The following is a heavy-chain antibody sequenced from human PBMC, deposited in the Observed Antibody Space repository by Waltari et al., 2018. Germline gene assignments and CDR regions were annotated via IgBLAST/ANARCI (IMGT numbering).Heavy chain of an antibody. CDR2: ISYDGSNK. CDR1: GFTFSRYA. Sequence: QVQLVESGGGVVQPGRSLRLSCPASGFTFSRYAMHWVRQAPGKGLEWVAVISYDGSNKYYADSVKGRFTISRDNSKNTLYLQMNSLRAEDTAVYYCARGGDDYAWGQGTLVTVSS. V-gene: IGHV3-30-3*01. CDR3: ARGGDDYA. J-gene: IGHJ4*02. D-gene: IGHD4-17*01.